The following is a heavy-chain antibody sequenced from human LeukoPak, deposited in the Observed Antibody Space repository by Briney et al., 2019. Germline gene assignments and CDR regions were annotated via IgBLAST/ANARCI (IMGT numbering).Heavy chain of an antibody. J-gene: IGHJ4*02. CDR3: ARKYSGWDYFDY. D-gene: IGHD6-6*01. CDR2: IYYSGST. CDR1: GGSISSSSYY. V-gene: IGHV4-39*01. Sequence: SETLSLTCTVSGGSISSSSYYWRWIRQPPGKGLEWIGSIYYSGSTYYNPSLKSRVTISVDTSKNQFSLKLSSVTAADTAVYYCARKYSGWDYFDYWGQGTLVTVSS.